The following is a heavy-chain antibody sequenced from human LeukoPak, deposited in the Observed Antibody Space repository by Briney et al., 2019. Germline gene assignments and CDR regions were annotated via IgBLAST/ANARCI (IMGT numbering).Heavy chain of an antibody. Sequence: GASVKVSCKASGYSFTGYFMQWVRQAPGQGLEWMGWISAYNGNTNYAQKLQGRVTMTTDTSTSTAYMELRSLRSDDTAVYYCARDINPRWSYYDYWGQGTLVTVSS. V-gene: IGHV1-18*04. CDR3: ARDINPRWSYYDY. CDR1: GYSFTGYF. J-gene: IGHJ4*02. D-gene: IGHD4-23*01. CDR2: ISAYNGNT.